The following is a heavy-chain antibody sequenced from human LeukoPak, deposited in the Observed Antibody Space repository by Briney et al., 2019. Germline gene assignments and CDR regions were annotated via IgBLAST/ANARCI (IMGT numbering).Heavy chain of an antibody. CDR3: ARDRTQAQLDPFDY. Sequence: GASVKVSCKASGYTFTSYGISWVRQAPGQGLEWMGWISAYNGNTNYAQKLQGRVTMTTDTSTSTAYMELRSLRSDDTAVYYCARDRTQAQLDPFDYWGQGTLVTASS. V-gene: IGHV1-18*01. J-gene: IGHJ4*02. CDR1: GYTFTSYG. D-gene: IGHD1-1*01. CDR2: ISAYNGNT.